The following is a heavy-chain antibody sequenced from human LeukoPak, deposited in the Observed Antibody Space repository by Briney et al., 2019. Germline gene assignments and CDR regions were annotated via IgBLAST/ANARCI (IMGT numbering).Heavy chain of an antibody. CDR2: ISGSGGST. D-gene: IGHD7-27*01. CDR1: GFTFSSYA. V-gene: IGHV3-23*01. Sequence: QPGGSLRLSCAASGFTFSSYATSWVRQAPGKGLEWVSTISGSGGSTYYADSVKGRFTISRDNSKNTLYLQMNSLRAEDTAVYYCAKDVQAGWGSSTSVYWGQGTLVTVSS. J-gene: IGHJ4*02. CDR3: AKDVQAGWGSSTSVY.